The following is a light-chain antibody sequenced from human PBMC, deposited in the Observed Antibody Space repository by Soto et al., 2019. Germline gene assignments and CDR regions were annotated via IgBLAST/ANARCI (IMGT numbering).Light chain of an antibody. CDR1: QCISNL. CDR3: QKYSSAPFT. Sequence: DIQMTQSPASLSGSVVVRVTISFLASQCISNLLALYQQKPGKAPKLLIYAASTLQSGVPSRISGSGSGTDFTLTISSLQPEDVATYYCQKYSSAPFTFGPGTKVDN. J-gene: IGKJ3*01. V-gene: IGKV1-27*01. CDR2: AAS.